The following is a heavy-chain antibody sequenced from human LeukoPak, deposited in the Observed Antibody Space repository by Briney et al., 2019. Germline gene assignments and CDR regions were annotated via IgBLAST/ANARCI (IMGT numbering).Heavy chain of an antibody. V-gene: IGHV1-2*02. CDR3: ARVPPYYDILTGYYYGAEYYFDY. CDR2: INPNSGGT. CDR1: GYTFTSNY. D-gene: IGHD3-9*01. Sequence: ASVKVSCKAFGYTFTSNYMHWVRQAPGQGLEWMGWINPNSGGTNYAQKFQGRVTMTRDTSISTAYMELSRLRSDDTAVYYCARVPPYYDILTGYYYGAEYYFDYWGQGTLVTVSS. J-gene: IGHJ4*02.